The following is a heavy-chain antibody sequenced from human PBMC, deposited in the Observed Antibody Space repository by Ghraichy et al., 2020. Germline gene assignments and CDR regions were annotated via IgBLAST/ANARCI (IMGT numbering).Heavy chain of an antibody. J-gene: IGHJ4*02. CDR1: GFSLSDLGVG. CDR3: VRDPFCHGGSCPLDY. Sequence: SGPTLVKPTQTLTLTCTFSGFSLSDLGVGVGWVRQSPGRALEWLSLVYYNGKKRYSPSLLSRLTITQETSKNQVVLTMTNVDPMDPATYFCVRDPFCHGGSCPLDYWGQGTLVTVSS. CDR2: VYYNGKK. V-gene: IGHV2-5*01. D-gene: IGHD3-3*02.